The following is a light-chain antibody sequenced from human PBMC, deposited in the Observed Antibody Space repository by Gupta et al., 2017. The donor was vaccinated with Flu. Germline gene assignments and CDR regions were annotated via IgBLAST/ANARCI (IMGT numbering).Light chain of an antibody. CDR2: AAS. J-gene: IGKJ3*01. V-gene: IGKV1-16*02. Sequence: DLQLTHAPSSLSASVGDRVTITCRASQSISNYVPWFQQKPGKATKSLIDAASSLQSGVPSKCSGSGSGTDFTLTISSMQPEDFATYYCQQYKRYPRTFGPGTKVEIK. CDR3: QQYKRYPRT. CDR1: QSISNY.